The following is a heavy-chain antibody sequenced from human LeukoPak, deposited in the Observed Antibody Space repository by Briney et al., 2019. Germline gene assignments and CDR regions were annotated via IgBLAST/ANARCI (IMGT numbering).Heavy chain of an antibody. V-gene: IGHV5-51*01. J-gene: IGHJ4*02. D-gene: IGHD6-13*01. CDR3: ARHLGGSSSWSDFDY. CDR2: IYPGDSDT. Sequence: GESLKISCKGSGYSFTSYWIGWVRQMPGKGLEWMGIIYPGDSDTRYSPSFQGQVTISADKSISTAYLQWSSLNASDTAMYYCARHLGGSSSWSDFDYWGQGTLVTVSS. CDR1: GYSFTSYW.